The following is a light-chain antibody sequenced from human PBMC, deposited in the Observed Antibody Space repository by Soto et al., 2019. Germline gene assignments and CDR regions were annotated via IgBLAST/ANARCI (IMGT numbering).Light chain of an antibody. CDR1: QSVDSKD. J-gene: IGKJ1*01. V-gene: IGKV3-20*01. Sequence: EIVLTQSPGTLSLSPGERATLSCRASQSVDSKDLAWYQQKPGQAPRILIFAASSRATGIPDRFSGSGSVTDFTLTISGLQPGDVAVYYCQQYGYPSWTFGQGTKVEIK. CDR2: AAS. CDR3: QQYGYPSWT.